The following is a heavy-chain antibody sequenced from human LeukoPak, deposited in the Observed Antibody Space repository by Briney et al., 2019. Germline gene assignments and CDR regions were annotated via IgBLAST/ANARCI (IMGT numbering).Heavy chain of an antibody. J-gene: IGHJ5*02. D-gene: IGHD6-19*01. CDR1: GVSISRSSYY. V-gene: IGHV4-39*01. CDR2: TYYGGST. CDR3: ARHQWLESNWFDP. Sequence: SETLSLTCTVSGVSISRSSYYWGWIRQPPGEGLEWIGSTYYGGSTYYSPSLKSRVTISVDTSKTHFSLRLSSVTAADTAMYYCARHQWLESNWFDPWGQGTLVTVSS.